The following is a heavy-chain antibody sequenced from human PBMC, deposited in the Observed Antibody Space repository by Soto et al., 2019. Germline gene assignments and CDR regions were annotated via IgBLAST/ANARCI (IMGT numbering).Heavy chain of an antibody. CDR2: ISGSGGST. V-gene: IGHV3-23*01. CDR1: GFTFSSYA. J-gene: IGHJ4*02. D-gene: IGHD2-2*01. CDR3: AKWTMRDIVVVPAAFLDY. Sequence: GGSLRLSCAASGFTFSSYAMSWVRQAPGKGLEWVSAISGSGGSTYYADSVKGRFTISRDNSKNTLYLQMNSLRAEDTAVYYCAKWTMRDIVVVPAAFLDYWGQGTLVTVSS.